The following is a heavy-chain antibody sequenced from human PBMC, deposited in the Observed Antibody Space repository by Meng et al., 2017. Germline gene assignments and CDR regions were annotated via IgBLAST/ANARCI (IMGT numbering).Heavy chain of an antibody. CDR1: GGFIYRSNW. CDR3: ARDGRSWD. J-gene: IGHJ4*02. CDR2: IYHSGST. D-gene: IGHD7-27*01. Sequence: QAQLHEAGRGGVEPAWTLVLLSRFSGGFIYRSNWLSWVGQPPGEGLEWIGEIYHSGSTHYNPSLKSRVTISVDKSKNQFSLKLSSVTAADTAVYYCARDGRSWDWGQGTLVTVSS. V-gene: IGHV4-4*02.